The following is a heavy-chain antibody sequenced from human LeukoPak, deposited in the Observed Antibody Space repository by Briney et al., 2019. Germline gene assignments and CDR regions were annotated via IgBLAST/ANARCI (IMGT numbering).Heavy chain of an antibody. CDR1: GYSLGKNYY. V-gene: IGHV4-38-2*01. CDR3: ARYDSRGSASTRFDY. Sequence: SETLSLTCAVSGYSLGKNYYWGWIRQPPGKGLEWIGRIYGTGSTSYNPSLMNRVTMSVDTSKNHFTLKLTSVTAADTAVYYCARYDSRGSASTRFDYWGQGILVTISS. D-gene: IGHD3-16*01. J-gene: IGHJ4*02. CDR2: IYGTGST.